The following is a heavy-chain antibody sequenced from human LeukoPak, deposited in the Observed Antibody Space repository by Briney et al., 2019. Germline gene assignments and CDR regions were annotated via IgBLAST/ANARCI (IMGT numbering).Heavy chain of an antibody. D-gene: IGHD1-26*01. CDR2: IYPGDSDT. Sequence: GESLKISCKGSGYTFINYWIGWVRHMPGKGLQWLGIIYPGDSDTKYSPSFQGQVTFSADKSISTAYLQWSSLKASDTAMYYCARSFPSGSYFDYWGQGTLVTVSS. CDR1: GYTFINYW. J-gene: IGHJ4*02. CDR3: ARSFPSGSYFDY. V-gene: IGHV5-51*01.